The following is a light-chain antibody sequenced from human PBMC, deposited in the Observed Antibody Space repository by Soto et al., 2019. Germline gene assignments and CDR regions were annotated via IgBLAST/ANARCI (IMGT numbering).Light chain of an antibody. CDR2: ATS. J-gene: IGKJ1*01. CDR1: QSVNSY. Sequence: DIQMTQSPSSLSASVGDRVTITCRTSQSVNSYLNWYQQKPGKAPTLLIYATSSLPSGVPSRFSGSGSGTDFTLTISTLQPEDFATYYCQQSYTYPRTFGQGTKVYIK. V-gene: IGKV1-39*01. CDR3: QQSYTYPRT.